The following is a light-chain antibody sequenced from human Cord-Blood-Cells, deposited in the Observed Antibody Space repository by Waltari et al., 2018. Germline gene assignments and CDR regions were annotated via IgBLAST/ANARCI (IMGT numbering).Light chain of an antibody. J-gene: IGLJ2*01. CDR1: SRHVGSYNL. CDR2: EGS. CDR3: CSYAGDVV. Sequence: QSALPQPASVSGSPGQSITISCTGTSRHVGSYNLVSWYQQPPGKAPKLMIYEGSKRPSGVSTRFSGSKSGNTASLTVSGLQAEDEADYYCCSYAGDVVFGGGTKLTVL. V-gene: IGLV2-23*01.